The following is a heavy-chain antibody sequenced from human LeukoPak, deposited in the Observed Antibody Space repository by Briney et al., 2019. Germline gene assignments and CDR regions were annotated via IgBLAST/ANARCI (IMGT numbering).Heavy chain of an antibody. J-gene: IGHJ4*02. CDR3: TRRAYSSGWYTDY. CDR1: GFTFSDHY. Sequence: GGSLRLSCAASGFTFSDHYMDWVRQAPGEGLDWVGRTRNKANNYNTEYAASVKGRFTISRDDSKNSMYLQMKSLKTEDTAVYYCTRRAYSSGWYTDYWGQGTLVTVSS. CDR2: TRNKANNYNT. D-gene: IGHD6-19*01. V-gene: IGHV3-72*01.